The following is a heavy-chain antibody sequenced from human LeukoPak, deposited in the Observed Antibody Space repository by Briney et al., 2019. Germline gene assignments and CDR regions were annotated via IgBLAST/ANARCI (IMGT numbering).Heavy chain of an antibody. J-gene: IGHJ4*02. D-gene: IGHD2-21*02. CDR1: GFTFSSYA. CDR2: FSGSYGTT. V-gene: IGHV3-23*01. CDR3: AKNKGDWGDFDC. Sequence: PGGSLRLSCAASGFTFSSYAMSWVRQAPGKGLEWVSTFSGSYGTTYYADSVKGRFTISRDNSKNTLYLQMNSLRAEDTAIYYCAKNKGDWGDFDCWGQGTLVTVSS.